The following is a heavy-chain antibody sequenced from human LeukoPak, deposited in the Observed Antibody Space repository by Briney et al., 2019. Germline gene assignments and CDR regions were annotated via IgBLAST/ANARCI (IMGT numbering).Heavy chain of an antibody. D-gene: IGHD6-13*01. CDR2: ISPYNGNT. CDR3: ARDFWSYTSSWFDY. Sequence: GASVKVSCKASGYTFTSYSISWVRQAPGQGLEWMGWISPYNGNTNFAQNFQGRVTVTTDTSTSTAYMELRSLRSDDTAMYYCARDFWSYTSSWFDYWGQGTLVTVSS. CDR1: GYTFTSYS. V-gene: IGHV1-18*01. J-gene: IGHJ5*01.